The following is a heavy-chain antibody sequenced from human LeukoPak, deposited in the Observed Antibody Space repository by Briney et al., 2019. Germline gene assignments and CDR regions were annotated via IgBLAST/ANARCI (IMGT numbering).Heavy chain of an antibody. CDR2: ISANGQAT. CDR3: ARDPYNTMSYRLAH. V-gene: IGHV3-23*01. D-gene: IGHD3-10*01. J-gene: IGHJ1*01. Sequence: GGSLRLSCAGSGFAFGTYAMSWVRQAPGMGLEWVSSISANGQATYYADSVEGRFTISRDNSKSTLYLQLNSLRAEDTATYYCARDPYNTMSYRLAHWGQATLATVSS. CDR1: GFAFGTYA.